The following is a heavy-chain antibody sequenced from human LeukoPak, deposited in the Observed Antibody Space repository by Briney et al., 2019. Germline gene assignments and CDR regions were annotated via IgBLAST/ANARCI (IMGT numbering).Heavy chain of an antibody. CDR3: AVSDLVRGAWLDP. J-gene: IGHJ5*02. CDR1: GYTFTSYY. D-gene: IGHD3-10*01. Sequence: ASVKVSCKASGYTFTSYYMHWVRQAPGQGLEWMGWINPNSGGTNYEQKFQGRVTMTRDTSISTAYMELSRLRSDDTAVYYCAVSDLVRGAWLDPCGQGTLVTVSS. V-gene: IGHV1-2*02. CDR2: INPNSGGT.